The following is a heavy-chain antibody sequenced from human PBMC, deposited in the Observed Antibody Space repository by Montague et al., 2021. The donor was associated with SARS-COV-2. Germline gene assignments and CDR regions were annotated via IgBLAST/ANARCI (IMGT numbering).Heavy chain of an antibody. D-gene: IGHD3-3*01. Sequence: SETLSLTCTVSGDPIRTNSYYWGWLRQPPGKGLEWIVSIYYTGTTFSKPSLKIRVTLSVDTSKNQFSLRLSSVTAADTALYHCARHVIPRSRSGLGWFDPWGQGTLVTVSS. CDR3: ARHVIPRSRSGLGWFDP. CDR2: IYYTGTT. J-gene: IGHJ5*02. CDR1: GDPIRTNSYY. V-gene: IGHV4-39*01.